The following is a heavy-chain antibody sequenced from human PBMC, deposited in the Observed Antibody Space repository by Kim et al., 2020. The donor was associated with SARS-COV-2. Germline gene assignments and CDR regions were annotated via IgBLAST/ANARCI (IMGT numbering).Heavy chain of an antibody. CDR3: ARGDTVVSAISPYYFDY. J-gene: IGHJ4*02. D-gene: IGHD2-21*01. CDR2: INPSGGTT. V-gene: IGHV1-46*01. Sequence: ASVKVSCKASGYTFTSYYMHWVRQAPGQGLEWMGIINPSGGTTTYAQKFQGRVTMTRDTSTSTVYMELSSLRSEDTAVYYCARGDTVVSAISPYYFDYWGQGTLVTVSS. CDR1: GYTFTSYY.